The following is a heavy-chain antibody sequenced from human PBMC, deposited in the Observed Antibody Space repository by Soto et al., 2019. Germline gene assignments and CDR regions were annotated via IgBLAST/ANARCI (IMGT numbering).Heavy chain of an antibody. J-gene: IGHJ5*02. Sequence: QVQLQESGPGLVKPSQTLSLTCTVSGGSISSGGYYWSWIRQHPGKGLEWIGYIYYSGSTYYNPSLKSRVTISVDTSKNQFSLKLSSVTAADTAVYYCARFSSPWTRLRYFDLAVHWFDPWGQGTLVTVSS. CDR3: ARFSSPWTRLRYFDLAVHWFDP. D-gene: IGHD3-9*01. CDR2: IYYSGST. CDR1: GGSISSGGYY. V-gene: IGHV4-31*03.